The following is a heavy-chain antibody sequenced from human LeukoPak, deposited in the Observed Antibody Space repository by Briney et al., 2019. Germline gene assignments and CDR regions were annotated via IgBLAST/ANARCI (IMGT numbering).Heavy chain of an antibody. D-gene: IGHD6-19*01. J-gene: IGHJ4*02. Sequence: SETLSLTCTVSGGSISSYYWNWIRQPAGKGLEWIGRIYTSGSTNYNPSLKSRVTMSVDTSKNQFSLKLSSVTAADTAVYYCARHASSGWYWYFDYWGQGTLVTVSS. V-gene: IGHV4-4*07. CDR1: GGSISSYY. CDR3: ARHASSGWYWYFDY. CDR2: IYTSGST.